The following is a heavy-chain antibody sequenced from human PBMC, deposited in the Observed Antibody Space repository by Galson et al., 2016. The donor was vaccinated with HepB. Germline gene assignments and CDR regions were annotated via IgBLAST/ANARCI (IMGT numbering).Heavy chain of an antibody. J-gene: IGHJ5*02. CDR2: IDHSGST. CDR1: GGSFSGYH. V-gene: IGHV4-34*01. D-gene: IGHD1-1*01. Sequence: SETLSLTCGVYGGSFSGYHWSWIRQPPGKGLEWIGEIDHSGSTVYNPSLKSRVTLSVDTSKNQFSLKLTSVTAADTAVYYCARPRLTTGSPYNSVDPWGQGTLVTVSS. CDR3: ARPRLTTGSPYNSVDP.